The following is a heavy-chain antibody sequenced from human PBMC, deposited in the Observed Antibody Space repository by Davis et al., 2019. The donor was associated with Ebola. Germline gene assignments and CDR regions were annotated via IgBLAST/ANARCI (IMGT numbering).Heavy chain of an antibody. CDR3: ARGRQDYGDYFL. J-gene: IGHJ4*02. CDR1: GFTFSSYS. Sequence: GESLKISCAASGFTFSSYSMNWVRQAPGKGLEWVSSISSSSSYIYYADSVKGRFTISRDNSKNTLYLQMNSLRAEDTAVYYCARGRQDYGDYFLWGQGALVTVSS. V-gene: IGHV3-21*01. CDR2: ISSSSSYI. D-gene: IGHD4-17*01.